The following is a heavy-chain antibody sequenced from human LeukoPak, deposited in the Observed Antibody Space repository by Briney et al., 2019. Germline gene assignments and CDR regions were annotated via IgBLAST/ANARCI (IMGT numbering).Heavy chain of an antibody. CDR2: ISSSGGST. CDR1: GFTFSSYA. V-gene: IGHV3-23*01. J-gene: IGHJ4*02. CDR3: AKNSGPFDY. D-gene: IGHD1-26*01. Sequence: GGSLRLSCAASGFTFSSYAMSWVRQAPGKGLEWVSSISSSGGSTYYADSVRGRFTISRDNSKNTLYLQMNSLRAEDTAVYYCAKNSGPFDYWGQGTLVTVSS.